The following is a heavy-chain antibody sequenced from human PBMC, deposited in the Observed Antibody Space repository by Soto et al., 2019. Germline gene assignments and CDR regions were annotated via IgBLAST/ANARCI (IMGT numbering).Heavy chain of an antibody. J-gene: IGHJ4*02. V-gene: IGHV3-72*01. CDR1: GFTLSDHY. CDR2: SRDKAQGYST. Sequence: GGSLRLSCAGPGFTLSDHYIDWVRQAPGKGLEWVGRSRDKAQGYSTAYAASVKGRFTISRDDAKNSLYLQMNSLRDEDTAVYYCARDSRQFDYWGQGTLVTVSS. CDR3: ARDSRQFDY.